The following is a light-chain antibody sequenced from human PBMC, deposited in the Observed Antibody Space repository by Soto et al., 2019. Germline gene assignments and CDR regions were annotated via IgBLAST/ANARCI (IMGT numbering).Light chain of an antibody. V-gene: IGKV3-20*01. CDR2: GAA. Sequence: EIVLTPSPGTLSLSAGESATLSFSASASVSSSYFAGYQEGSGQAARLLLYGAASRATGNPDRFSVSVAGTDFSLTISRLETEDFAVYYCQQYVSSRTFSQGTKVDIK. CDR3: QQYVSSRT. J-gene: IGKJ1*01. CDR1: ASVSSSY.